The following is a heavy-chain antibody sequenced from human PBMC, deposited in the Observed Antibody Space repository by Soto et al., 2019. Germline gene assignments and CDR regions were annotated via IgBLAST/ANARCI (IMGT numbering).Heavy chain of an antibody. V-gene: IGHV3-30*03. Sequence: QVQLVESGGGVVQPGGSLRLSCAASGFTFQNYSMHWVRQAPGKGLEWVAVTSYDGGKMFYADSVQGRFTISRDNSKYTLYLQMNSLPPGDTAVYYCARVESSVTSKYFIDYWGQGSLVTVSS. J-gene: IGHJ4*02. CDR2: TSYDGGKM. CDR1: GFTFQNYS. CDR3: ARVESSVTSKYFIDY. D-gene: IGHD2-2*01.